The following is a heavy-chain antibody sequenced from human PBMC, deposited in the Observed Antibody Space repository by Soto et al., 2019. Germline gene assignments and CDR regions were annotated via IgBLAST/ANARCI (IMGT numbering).Heavy chain of an antibody. Sequence: LVQSGGGLVQPGGSLRLSCEASGFTFRSYWMTWVRQAPGKGLEWVANIKQDGTEKYYVDSVKGRFNISRDNAKNSIHLQMNRLRAEATAVYYSAVTPPPFWAKSPYGMDVWGQGTTVTVSS. D-gene: IGHD3-3*01. V-gene: IGHV3-7*03. CDR1: GFTFRSYW. CDR2: IKQDGTEK. CDR3: AVTPPPFWAKSPYGMDV. J-gene: IGHJ6*02.